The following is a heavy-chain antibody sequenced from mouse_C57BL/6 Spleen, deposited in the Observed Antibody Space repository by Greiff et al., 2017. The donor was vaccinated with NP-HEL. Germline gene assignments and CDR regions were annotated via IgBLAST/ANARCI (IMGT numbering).Heavy chain of an antibody. V-gene: IGHV1S81*02. D-gene: IGHD1-1*01. J-gene: IGHJ2*01. CDR1: GYTFTSYW. CDR2: TNPTNGRT. CDR3: ARIKKIVATYLDY. Sequence: VQLQQSGAELVKAGASVKMSCKASGYTFTSYWMHWVKQRLGQGLEWFAETNPTNGRTYYTEKFKSKATLTVDKSSSTAYMLLSGPTFEDSAVYYCARIKKIVATYLDYWGQGTTLTVSA.